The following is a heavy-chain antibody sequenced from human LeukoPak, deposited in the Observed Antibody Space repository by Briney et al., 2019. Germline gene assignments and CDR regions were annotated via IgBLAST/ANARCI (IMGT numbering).Heavy chain of an antibody. CDR1: GFAFSTYA. CDR2: ISSSDGGS. V-gene: IGHV3-23*01. D-gene: IGHD2-8*02. Sequence: GGSLRLSCAASGFAFSTYAMSWVRQAPGKGLQWVSGISSSDGGSYYTGSVEGRFAISRDNSKNTVYLQMNNLRAEDTAVYYCAKCMSESGVCLNFDHWGQGTLVAVSS. CDR3: AKCMSESGVCLNFDH. J-gene: IGHJ4*02.